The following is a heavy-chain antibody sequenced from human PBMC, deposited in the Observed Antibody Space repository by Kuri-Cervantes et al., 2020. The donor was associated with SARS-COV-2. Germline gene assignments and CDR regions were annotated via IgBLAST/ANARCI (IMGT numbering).Heavy chain of an antibody. CDR1: GFTFSSYS. CDR2: ISSSSSYI. Sequence: GSLRLSCAASGFTFSSYSMNWVRQAPGKGLEWVSSISSSSSYIYYADSVKGRFTISRDNAKNSLYLQMNSLRAEDTAVYYCARAGRWLQSTPFDYWGQGTLVTVSS. V-gene: IGHV3-21*01. J-gene: IGHJ4*02. CDR3: ARAGRWLQSTPFDY. D-gene: IGHD5-24*01.